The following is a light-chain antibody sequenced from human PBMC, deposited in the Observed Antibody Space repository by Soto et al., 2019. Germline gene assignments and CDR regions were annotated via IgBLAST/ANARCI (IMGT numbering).Light chain of an antibody. Sequence: QSVLTQPASVSGSPGQSITIFCTGTSSDVGAYDFVSWYQQHPDKAPKLMIYEVRNRPSGVSNRFSGSKSVNTATLTISGLQAEDEADYYCSSYTTSRTRVFGTGTKVTVL. CDR3: SSYTTSRTRV. CDR2: EVR. J-gene: IGLJ1*01. V-gene: IGLV2-14*03. CDR1: SSDVGAYDF.